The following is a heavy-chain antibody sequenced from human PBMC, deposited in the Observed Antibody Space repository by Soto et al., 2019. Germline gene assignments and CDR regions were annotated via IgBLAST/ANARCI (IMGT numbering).Heavy chain of an antibody. V-gene: IGHV4-34*01. J-gene: IGHJ3*02. CDR3: ARGGWRGYYGSVSYYRTADDAFDI. CDR2: INHSGST. D-gene: IGHD3-10*01. Sequence: QVQLQQWGAGLLKPSETLSLTCAVYGGSFSGYYWSWIRQPPGKGLEWMGEINHSGSTNYSPSLNSRVTISVDTSKNQFSLKLSSVTAADTAGYYCARGGWRGYYGSVSYYRTADDAFDIWGQGTMVTVSS. CDR1: GGSFSGYY.